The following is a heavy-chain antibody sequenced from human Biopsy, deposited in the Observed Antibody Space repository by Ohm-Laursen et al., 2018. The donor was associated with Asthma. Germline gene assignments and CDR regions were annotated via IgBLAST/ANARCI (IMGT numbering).Heavy chain of an antibody. D-gene: IGHD3-3*01. CDR1: GFSFNSYG. J-gene: IGHJ3*02. CDR3: AKERYYDFWSGYPI. Sequence: SRRLSCAASGFSFNSYGMHWVRQAPGKGLEWVAVMSFDGRQTYYADSVKGRFTISRDNSKNTLYLQMNSLRAEDTAVYYCAKERYYDFWSGYPIWGQGTMVTVSS. V-gene: IGHV3-30*18. CDR2: MSFDGRQT.